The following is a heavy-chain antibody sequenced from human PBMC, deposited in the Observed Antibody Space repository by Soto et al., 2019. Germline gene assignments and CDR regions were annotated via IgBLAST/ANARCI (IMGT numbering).Heavy chain of an antibody. V-gene: IGHV4-4*07. CDR1: GGSITDYS. D-gene: IGHD2-21*02. J-gene: IGHJ5*02. Sequence: PSETLSLTCTVSGGSITDYSWVWIRQPPGKGLEWIGRIFSSGSTNYNPSLKVRITMSLDTSKNQFSLKLNSATATDTAVYFCARDQGVVVTADKWFDPWGQGILVTVSS. CDR2: IFSSGST. CDR3: ARDQGVVVTADKWFDP.